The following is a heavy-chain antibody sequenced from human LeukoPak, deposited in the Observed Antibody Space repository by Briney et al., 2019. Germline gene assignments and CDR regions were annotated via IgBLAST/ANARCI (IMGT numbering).Heavy chain of an antibody. V-gene: IGHV1-69*05. CDR3: ASRGIAVALSALDY. CDR1: GGTFSSCA. Sequence: GASVKVSCKASGGTFSSCAISWVRQAPGQGLEWMGGIIPIFGTANYAQKFQGRVTITTDESTSTAYMELSSLRSEDTAVYYCASRGIAVALSALDYWGQGTLVTVSS. CDR2: IIPIFGTA. J-gene: IGHJ4*02. D-gene: IGHD6-19*01.